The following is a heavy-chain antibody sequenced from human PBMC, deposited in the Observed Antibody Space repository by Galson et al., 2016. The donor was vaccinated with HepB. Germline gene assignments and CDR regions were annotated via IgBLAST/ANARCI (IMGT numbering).Heavy chain of an antibody. Sequence: SLRLSCAASGFTFSSYSMNWVRQAPGKGPEWVANINPDGSQTYYVDSVKGRFNISKDNAKNSLYLRMNSLRADDTAVYYCARDPMRFAFDLWGQGTTVTVSS. V-gene: IGHV3-7*01. CDR3: ARDPMRFAFDL. CDR1: GFTFSSYS. CDR2: INPDGSQT. J-gene: IGHJ3*01.